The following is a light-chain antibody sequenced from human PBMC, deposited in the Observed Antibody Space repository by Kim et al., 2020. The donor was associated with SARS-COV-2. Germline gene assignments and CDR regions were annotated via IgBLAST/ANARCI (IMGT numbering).Light chain of an antibody. J-gene: IGKJ4*01. CDR2: SAS. V-gene: IGKV3-15*01. CDR3: QQYNNWPPLT. Sequence: EIVMTQSPATLSVSPGERATLSCRASQSVGTNLAWYQQKPGQAPRLLIHSASTRATGIPARFSGSGSGTEFTLTISSLQSEDFAVYYCQQYNNWPPLTFGGGAKVEIK. CDR1: QSVGTN.